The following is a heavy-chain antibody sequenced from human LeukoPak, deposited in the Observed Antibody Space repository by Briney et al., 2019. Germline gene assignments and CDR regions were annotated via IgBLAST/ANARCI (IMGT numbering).Heavy chain of an antibody. Sequence: GGSLRLSCAASGFTFSSYGMHWVRQAPGKGLEWVAVIWYDGSNKYYADSVKGRFTISRDNSKNTLYLQMNSLRAEDTAVYYCARALYGGSYYWFDYWGQGTLVTVSS. CDR2: IWYDGSNK. J-gene: IGHJ4*02. D-gene: IGHD1-26*01. V-gene: IGHV3-33*01. CDR3: ARALYGGSYYWFDY. CDR1: GFTFSSYG.